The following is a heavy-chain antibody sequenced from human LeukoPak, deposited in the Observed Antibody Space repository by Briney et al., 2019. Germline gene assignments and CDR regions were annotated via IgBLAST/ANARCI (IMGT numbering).Heavy chain of an antibody. CDR2: ITPIFGTA. D-gene: IGHD3-22*01. Sequence: ASVKVSCKASGGTFSSYAISWVRQAPGQGLEWMGGITPIFGTANYAQKFQGRVTITTDESTSTAYMELSSLRSEDTAVYYCARGDDSSRYYTFDYWGQGTLVTVSS. J-gene: IGHJ4*02. CDR1: GGTFSSYA. CDR3: ARGDDSSRYYTFDY. V-gene: IGHV1-69*05.